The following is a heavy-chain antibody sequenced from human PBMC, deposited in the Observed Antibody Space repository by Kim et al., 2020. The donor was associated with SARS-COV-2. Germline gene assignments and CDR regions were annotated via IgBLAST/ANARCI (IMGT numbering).Heavy chain of an antibody. D-gene: IGHD3-10*01. J-gene: IGHJ5*01. CDR2: ISYDGSNK. CDR1: GFTISSYG. CDR3: AKSRNYYGSGLRGTYWF. Sequence: GGSLRLSCAASGFTISSYGMHWVRQAPGKGLEWVAVISYDGSNKYYADSVKGRFTISRDNSKNTLYLQMNSLRAEDTAVYYCAKSRNYYGSGLRGTYWF. V-gene: IGHV3-30*18.